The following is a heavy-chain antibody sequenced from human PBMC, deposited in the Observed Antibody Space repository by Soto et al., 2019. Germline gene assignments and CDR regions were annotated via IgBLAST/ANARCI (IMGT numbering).Heavy chain of an antibody. J-gene: IGHJ3*02. CDR2: ISSSSSYI. CDR3: ASTPGPDAFDI. D-gene: IGHD3-10*01. V-gene: IGHV3-21*01. CDR1: GFTFSSYS. Sequence: EVQLVESGGGLVKPGGSLRLSCAATGFTFSSYSMNWVRQAPGKGLEWVSSISSSSSYIYYADSVKGRFTISRDNAKNSLYLPMNSLRAEDTAVYYCASTPGPDAFDIWGQGTMVTVSS.